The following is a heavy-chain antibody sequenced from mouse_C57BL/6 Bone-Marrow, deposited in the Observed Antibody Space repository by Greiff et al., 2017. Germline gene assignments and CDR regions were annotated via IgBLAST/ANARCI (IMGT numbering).Heavy chain of an antibody. CDR1: YFAFMASA. CDR2: FTMYSDAT. CDR3: ARQRTGIYYYAMDY. Sequence: LQQSGAELVRPGSSVKLSCKDSYFAFMASAMHWVKQRPGRGLAWIGSFTMYSDATEYSANFKGKATLTANTSASTAYMELSSLTSEDSAVYYCARQRTGIYYYAMDYWGQGTSVTVAA. V-gene: IGHV1-49*01. D-gene: IGHD4-1*01. J-gene: IGHJ4*01.